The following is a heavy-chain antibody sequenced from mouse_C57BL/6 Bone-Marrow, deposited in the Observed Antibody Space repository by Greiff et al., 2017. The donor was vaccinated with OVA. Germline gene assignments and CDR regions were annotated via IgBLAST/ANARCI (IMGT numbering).Heavy chain of an antibody. V-gene: IGHV1-12*01. D-gene: IGHD1-1*01. J-gene: IGHJ1*03. CDR3: ARCPYYDSSYSYWYFDV. CDR1: GYTFTSYN. CDR2: IYPGNGDT. Sequence: LQQSGAELVRPGASVKMSCKASGYTFTSYNMHWVKQTPRQGLEWIGAIYPGNGDTSYNQKFKGKATLTVDKSSSTAYMQLSSLTSEDSAVYFCARCPYYDSSYSYWYFDVWGTGTTVTVSS.